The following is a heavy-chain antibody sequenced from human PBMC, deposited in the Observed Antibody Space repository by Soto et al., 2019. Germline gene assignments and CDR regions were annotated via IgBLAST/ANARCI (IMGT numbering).Heavy chain of an antibody. D-gene: IGHD6-13*01. CDR3: ARQQLLPFYYALDV. J-gene: IGHJ6*02. CDR2: IYYRGST. Sequence: SETLSLTCNVSGGSISGYYWSWIRQPPGKGLEYIGYIYYRGSTNYNPALESRVTMSVDTSRNQFSLKVNSVTAADTAVYYCARQQLLPFYYALDVWGQGTTVTVSS. CDR1: GGSISGYY. V-gene: IGHV4-59*01.